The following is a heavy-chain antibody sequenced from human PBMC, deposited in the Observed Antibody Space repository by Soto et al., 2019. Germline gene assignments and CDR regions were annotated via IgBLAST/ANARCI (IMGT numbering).Heavy chain of an antibody. CDR2: IYSGGKT. Sequence: GGSLRLSCAPSGLSVSTNFMSWVRQAPGKVREWLAVIYSGGKTFYADSVKGRFTISRDNSKNTLSLQMNSLRAEDTAVYYCTRDAPGERPYYFYYYGMDVWGQGTTVTVSS. J-gene: IGHJ6*02. CDR3: TRDAPGERPYYFYYYGMDV. CDR1: GLSVSTNF. V-gene: IGHV3-53*01.